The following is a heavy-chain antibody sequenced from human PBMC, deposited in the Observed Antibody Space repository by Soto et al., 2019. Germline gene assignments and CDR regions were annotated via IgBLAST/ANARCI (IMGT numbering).Heavy chain of an antibody. CDR3: ARRRASDYGGNHHPYYFDR. V-gene: IGHV4-39*01. J-gene: IGHJ4*02. CDR1: GASIITDNYF. Sequence: SETLSLTCTVSGASIITDNYFWVWIRQSPRRGLELIGSISYSGRTYDDPSLQSRVTISIDASKNQFSLKLTSVTTADTAVYYCARRRASDYGGNHHPYYFDRWGQGALVTVSS. D-gene: IGHD4-17*01. CDR2: ISYSGRT.